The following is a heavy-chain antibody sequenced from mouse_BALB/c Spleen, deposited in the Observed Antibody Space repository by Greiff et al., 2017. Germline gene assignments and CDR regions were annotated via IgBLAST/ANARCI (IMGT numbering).Heavy chain of an antibody. CDR3: ASTVVAYYYAMDY. J-gene: IGHJ4*01. CDR1: GYTFTSYV. V-gene: IGHV1-14*01. D-gene: IGHD1-1*01. Sequence: EVQLQQSGPELVKPGASVKMSCKASGYTFTSYVMHWVQQKPGQGLEWIGYINPYNDGTKYNEKFKGKATLTSDKSSSTAYMELSSLTSEDSAVYYCASTVVAYYYAMDYWGQGTSVTVSS. CDR2: INPYNDGT.